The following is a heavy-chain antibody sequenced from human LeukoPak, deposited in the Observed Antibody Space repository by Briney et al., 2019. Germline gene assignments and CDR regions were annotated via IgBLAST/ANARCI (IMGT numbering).Heavy chain of an antibody. CDR3: ARGSYYNPGWFDL. V-gene: IGHV4-4*02. Sequence: SETLSLTCSVSGGSISSSNWWSWVRPPPGKGLEWIGEIYHSGSTNYNPSLKSRVTISRDKSKNQFSLKLSSVPAADTAVYYCARGSYYNPGWFDLWGQGTLVTVSS. D-gene: IGHD3-10*01. CDR1: GGSISSSNW. CDR2: IYHSGST. J-gene: IGHJ5*02.